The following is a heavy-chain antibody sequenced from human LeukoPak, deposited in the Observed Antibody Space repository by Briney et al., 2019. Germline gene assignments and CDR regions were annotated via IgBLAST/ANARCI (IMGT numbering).Heavy chain of an antibody. Sequence: SETLSLTCTVSGGSISNHYWSWIRQPPGKGLEWIGYISHSGGTTYNPSLKSRVTISVDTSGNQFSLWLSSLTAADTAVYYCARDGPFVKSYYDSSDHWYFDLWGRGTLVTVSS. J-gene: IGHJ2*01. CDR3: ARDGPFVKSYYDSSDHWYFDL. CDR2: ISHSGGT. V-gene: IGHV4-59*11. D-gene: IGHD3-22*01. CDR1: GGSISNHY.